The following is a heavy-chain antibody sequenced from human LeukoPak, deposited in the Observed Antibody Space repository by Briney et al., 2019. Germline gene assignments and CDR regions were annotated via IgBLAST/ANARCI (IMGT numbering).Heavy chain of an antibody. CDR2: IIPIFGTA. CDR3: ARDLREYSSSWGVWVV. Sequence: ASVKVSCKASGGTFSSYAISWVRQAPGQGLEWMGGIIPIFGTANYAQKFQGRVTITADESKSTAYMELSSLRSEDTAVYYCARDLREYSSSWGVWVVWGQGTLVTVSS. D-gene: IGHD6-6*01. J-gene: IGHJ4*02. CDR1: GGTFSSYA. V-gene: IGHV1-69*01.